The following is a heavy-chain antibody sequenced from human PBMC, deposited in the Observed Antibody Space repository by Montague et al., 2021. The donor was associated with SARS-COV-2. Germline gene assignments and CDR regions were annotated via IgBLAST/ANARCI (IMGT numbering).Heavy chain of an antibody. Sequence: TLSLTCTVSGGSISSGGYYWSWIRQHPGKGLEWIGYIYYSGSTYYNPSLKSRVTISVDTSKNQFSLKLSSVTAADTAVYYWARSSAPSITIFGVSNTYWCFDLWGRGTLVTVSS. CDR2: IYYSGST. D-gene: IGHD3-3*01. CDR1: GGSISSGGYY. CDR3: ARSSAPSITIFGVSNTYWCFDL. J-gene: IGHJ2*01. V-gene: IGHV4-31*03.